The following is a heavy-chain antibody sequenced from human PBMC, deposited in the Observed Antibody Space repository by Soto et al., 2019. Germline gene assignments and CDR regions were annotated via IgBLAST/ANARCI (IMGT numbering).Heavy chain of an antibody. CDR3: AKSRGKNWNFDY. CDR2: ISGSGGTA. Sequence: EVQLLESGGGSVQPGGSLRLSCAASGFTFSSYAMHWVRRPPGKGLEWVSSISGSGGTAYYADSVKGRFSISRDSLVNTLYLQMNSLRAEDTAVYYCAKSRGKNWNFDYWGQGTLVTVSP. V-gene: IGHV3-23*01. J-gene: IGHJ4*02. D-gene: IGHD1-1*01. CDR1: GFTFSSYA.